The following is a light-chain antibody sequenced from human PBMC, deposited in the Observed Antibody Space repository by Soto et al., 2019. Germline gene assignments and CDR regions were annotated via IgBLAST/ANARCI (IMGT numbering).Light chain of an antibody. J-gene: IGKJ5*01. Sequence: DIQMTQSPSTLSASLGDRFAIACLSSQSISSWLAWYQQKPGKAPKLLIYDASSLESGVPSRFSGSGSGTEFTLTISSLQSEDFAVYYCQQYNNWPPITFGQGTRLEIK. V-gene: IGKV1-5*01. CDR2: DAS. CDR1: QSISSW. CDR3: QQYNNWPPIT.